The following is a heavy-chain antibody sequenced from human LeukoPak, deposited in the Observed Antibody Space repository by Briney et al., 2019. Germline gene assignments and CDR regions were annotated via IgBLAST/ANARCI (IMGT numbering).Heavy chain of an antibody. Sequence: SETLSLTCAVYGGSFSGYYWSWIRQPPGKGLEWIGEINHSGSTNYDPSLKSRVTISVDTSKNQFSLKLSSVTAADTAVYYCARVPGNYWGQGTLVTVSS. CDR3: ARVPGNY. V-gene: IGHV4-34*01. CDR1: GGSFSGYY. CDR2: INHSGST. J-gene: IGHJ4*02.